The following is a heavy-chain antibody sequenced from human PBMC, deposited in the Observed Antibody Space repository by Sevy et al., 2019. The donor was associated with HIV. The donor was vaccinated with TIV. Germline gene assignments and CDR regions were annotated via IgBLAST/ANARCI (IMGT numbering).Heavy chain of an antibody. J-gene: IGHJ4*02. CDR1: DYSISSGYY. V-gene: IGHV4-38-2*01. D-gene: IGHD1-26*01. CDR3: ARGGSIVTARDYFDH. Sequence: SETLSLTCGVSDYSISSGYYWGWIRQPPGMGLEWLGSIHHSGSIYYNPSLNSRVIISVDTSKNQFSLKLHSVTAADTAVYYCARGGSIVTARDYFDHWGQGVLVTVSS. CDR2: IHHSGSI.